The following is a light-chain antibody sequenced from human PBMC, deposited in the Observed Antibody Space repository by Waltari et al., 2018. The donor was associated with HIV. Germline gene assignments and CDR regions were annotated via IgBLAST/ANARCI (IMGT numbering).Light chain of an antibody. V-gene: IGKV2-30*01. CDR1: QSLVYSDGNTS. J-gene: IGKJ1*01. CDR2: KVS. Sequence: DVVMTQSPLSLPVPLGPPPSTSRRPHQSLVYSDGNTSLSRFQQSPGQSPRRLLYKVSNRDAGVPDRFTGSGSGTDFTLKISRVEAEDVGFYYCMQGSHWPGTFGQGTKVEIK. CDR3: MQGSHWPGT.